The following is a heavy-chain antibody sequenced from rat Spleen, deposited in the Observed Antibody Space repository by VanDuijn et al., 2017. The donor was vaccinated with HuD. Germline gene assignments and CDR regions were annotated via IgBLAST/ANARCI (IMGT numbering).Heavy chain of an antibody. CDR2: ISYDGSRT. J-gene: IGHJ2*01. Sequence: EVQLVESDGGLVQPGRSLKLSCAASGFTFTDYYMAWVRQAPTKGLEWVATISYDGSRTYYRDSVKGRFTISRDNAKNTLYLQMDSLRSEDTATYYCARPNYPGFNYFDYWGQGVMVTVSS. D-gene: IGHD1-4*01. V-gene: IGHV5-29*01. CDR1: GFTFTDYY. CDR3: ARPNYPGFNYFDY.